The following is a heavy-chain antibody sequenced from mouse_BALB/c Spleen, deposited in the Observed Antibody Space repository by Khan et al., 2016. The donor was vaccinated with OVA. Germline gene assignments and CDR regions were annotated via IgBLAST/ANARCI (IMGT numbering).Heavy chain of an antibody. CDR1: GFTFSDYY. CDR2: ISDGGRYT. Sequence: EVELVESGGGLVKPGGSLKLSCAASGFTFSDYYMYWVRQTPEKRLEWVATISDGGRYTYYPDSVKGRFTISRDDAKNNLYLQMSSLKSEATAMYYCARGYYGDPFAYWGQGTLVTVSA. V-gene: IGHV5-4*02. J-gene: IGHJ3*01. D-gene: IGHD2-13*01. CDR3: ARGYYGDPFAY.